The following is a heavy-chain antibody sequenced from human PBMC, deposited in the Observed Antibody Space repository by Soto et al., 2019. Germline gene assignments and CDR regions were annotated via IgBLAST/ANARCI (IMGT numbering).Heavy chain of an antibody. CDR1: GYIFTNYW. CDR3: ARPGRLRYTSSFDY. V-gene: IGHV5-51*01. Sequence: PGESLKISCKGSGYIFTNYWIGWVRQMPGKGLEWMGIIYPGDSETRYSPSFQGQVTISADKSTSTAYLQWSSPKASDTAMYYCARPGRLRYTSSFDYWGQGTQVTVSS. J-gene: IGHJ4*02. CDR2: IYPGDSET. D-gene: IGHD6-6*01.